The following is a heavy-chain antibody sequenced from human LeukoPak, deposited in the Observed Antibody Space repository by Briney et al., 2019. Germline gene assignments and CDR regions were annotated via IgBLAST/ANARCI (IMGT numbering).Heavy chain of an antibody. CDR2: INPSGGAT. Sequence: ASVKVSCKASGYTFTSYYMHWVRQAPGQGLEWMGIINPSGGATSYAQKFQGRVTMTRDMSTSTVYMELSSLRSEDTAVYYCARDFRAISSGWSGYMDVWGKGTTVTVSS. V-gene: IGHV1-46*01. D-gene: IGHD6-19*01. CDR3: ARDFRAISSGWSGYMDV. CDR1: GYTFTSYY. J-gene: IGHJ6*04.